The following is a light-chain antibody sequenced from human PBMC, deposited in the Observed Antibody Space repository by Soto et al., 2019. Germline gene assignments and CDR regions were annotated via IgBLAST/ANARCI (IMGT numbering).Light chain of an antibody. V-gene: IGKV1-6*01. CDR2: AAS. J-gene: IGKJ1*01. CDR3: LQDYNYPWT. CDR1: QGIRND. Sequence: AIQMTQSPSSLSASVGDIVTITCRASQGIRNDLGWYQQKPGKAPKLLIYAASSLESGLPSRFSGRGSGTDFTLTISSLQPEDFATYYCLQDYNYPWTFGQGTKVEIK.